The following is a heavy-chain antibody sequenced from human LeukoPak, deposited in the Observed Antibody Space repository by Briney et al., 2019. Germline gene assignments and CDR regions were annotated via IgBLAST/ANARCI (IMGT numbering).Heavy chain of an antibody. Sequence: GGSLRLSCAASGFTFSDYYMSWIRQAPGKGLEWVSYISSSGSTIYYADSVKGRFTISRDNSKNTLYLQMNSLRAEDTAVYYCARRGYCSSTSCYGDDAFDIWGQGTMVTVSS. J-gene: IGHJ3*02. CDR3: ARRGYCSSTSCYGDDAFDI. D-gene: IGHD2-2*03. CDR1: GFTFSDYY. V-gene: IGHV3-11*04. CDR2: ISSSGSTI.